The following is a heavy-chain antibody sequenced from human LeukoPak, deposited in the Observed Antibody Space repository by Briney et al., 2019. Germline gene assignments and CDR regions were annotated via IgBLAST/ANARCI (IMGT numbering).Heavy chain of an antibody. V-gene: IGHV3-48*03. J-gene: IGHJ4*02. CDR2: ISSSDSTI. Sequence: SGGSLRLSCAASGFTFSSYEMNWVRQAPGKGLEWVAYISSSDSTIYYADSVKGRFTISRDNAKNSLYLQMNSLRAEDTAVYYCARDLSYYDSSGPPVFDFWGQGTLVTVSS. CDR1: GFTFSSYE. D-gene: IGHD3-22*01. CDR3: ARDLSYYDSSGPPVFDF.